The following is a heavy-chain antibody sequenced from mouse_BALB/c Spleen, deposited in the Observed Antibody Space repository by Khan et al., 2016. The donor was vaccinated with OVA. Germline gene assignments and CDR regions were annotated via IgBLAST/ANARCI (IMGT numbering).Heavy chain of an antibody. CDR1: GFSLTSYG. CDR2: ILAGGNT. J-gene: IGHJ2*01. Sequence: QVQLKESGPGLVAPSQTLSLTCTVSGFSLTSYGVHWVRQPSGKGLEWLGVILAGGNTNYNSALMSRLIISKDNTKSQVFLKMNSLQTDDTAMYYCARIEDIWGQGTTLTVSS. V-gene: IGHV2-9*02. CDR3: ARIEDI. D-gene: IGHD1-3*01.